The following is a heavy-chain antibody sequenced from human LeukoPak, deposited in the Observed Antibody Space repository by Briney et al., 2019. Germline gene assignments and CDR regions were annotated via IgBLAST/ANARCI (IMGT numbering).Heavy chain of an antibody. Sequence: SVKVSCKASGGTFSSYAISWVRQAPGQGLEWMGGIIPIFGTANYAQKFQGRVTITADKSTSTAYMELSSLRSEDTAVYYCARGALYPPDAFDIWGQGAMVTVSS. CDR3: ARGALYPPDAFDI. D-gene: IGHD3-3*01. J-gene: IGHJ3*02. V-gene: IGHV1-69*06. CDR2: IIPIFGTA. CDR1: GGTFSSYA.